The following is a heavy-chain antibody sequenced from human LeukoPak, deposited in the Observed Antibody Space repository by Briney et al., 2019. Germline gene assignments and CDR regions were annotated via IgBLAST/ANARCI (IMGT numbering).Heavy chain of an antibody. D-gene: IGHD2-8*02. J-gene: IGHJ3*01. V-gene: IGHV3-30-3*01. CDR2: VSNGGSNK. Sequence: PGRSLTLSCAASGFSFTNYALHWVRQAPGKGLEWVAVVSNGGSNKYYADSVKGRFTISRGNSKNTLYLQLNSLRAEDTAVYYCAKPYDTTGLFYAFDAWGRGTVVTVSS. CDR3: AKPYDTTGLFYAFDA. CDR1: GFSFTNYA.